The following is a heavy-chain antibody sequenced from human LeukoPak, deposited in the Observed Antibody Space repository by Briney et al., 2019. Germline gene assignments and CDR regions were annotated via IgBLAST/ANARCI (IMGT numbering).Heavy chain of an antibody. V-gene: IGHV4-4*07. CDR3: ARDYFSSGWYGSSFGY. J-gene: IGHJ4*02. CDR1: GGSISSYY. Sequence: PSETLSLTCTVSGGSISSYYWSWIRQPAGKGLEWIGRIYTSGSTNYNPSLKSRVTMSVDTSKNQFSLKLSSVTAADTAVYYCARDYFSSGWYGSSFGYWGQGTLVTVSS. CDR2: IYTSGST. D-gene: IGHD6-19*01.